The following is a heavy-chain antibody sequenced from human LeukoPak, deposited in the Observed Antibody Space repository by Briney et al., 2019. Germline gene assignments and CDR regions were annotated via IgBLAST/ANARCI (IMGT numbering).Heavy chain of an antibody. Sequence: ASVKVSCKASGYTFTSYYMHWVRQAPGQGLEWMGIINPSGGSTSYAQKFQGRVTMTRGTSTSTVYMELSSLRSEDTAVYYCARELGYCSSTSCRIYYYYMDVWGKGTTVTVSS. D-gene: IGHD2-2*01. V-gene: IGHV1-46*01. CDR3: ARELGYCSSTSCRIYYYYMDV. CDR2: INPSGGST. CDR1: GYTFTSYY. J-gene: IGHJ6*03.